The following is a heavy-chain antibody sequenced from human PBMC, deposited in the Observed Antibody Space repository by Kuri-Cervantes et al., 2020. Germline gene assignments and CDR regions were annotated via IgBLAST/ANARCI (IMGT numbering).Heavy chain of an antibody. J-gene: IGHJ4*02. V-gene: IGHV4-4*08. D-gene: IGHD1-26*01. CDR2: IYTSGST. CDR1: GGSISSYY. Sequence: SETLSLTCTVSGGSISSYYWSWIRQPPGKGLEWIGYIYTSGSTNYNPSLKSRVTMSVDTSKNQFSLKLSSVTAADTAVYYCARGGGVGATGLDYFDYWGQGTLVTVSS. CDR3: ARGGGVGATGLDYFDY.